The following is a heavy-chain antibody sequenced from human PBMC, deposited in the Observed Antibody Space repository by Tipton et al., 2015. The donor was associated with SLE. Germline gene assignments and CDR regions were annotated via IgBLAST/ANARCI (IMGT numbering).Heavy chain of an antibody. Sequence: TLSLTCTVSGGSVSSGSYYWSWIRQPPGKGLEWIGNIYHSGSTFYNPSLKSRVTISVDTSKNQFSLKLSSVTAADTAVYYCARCQGGAMDDAFDIWGQGTMVTVSS. CDR3: ARCQGGAMDDAFDI. CDR2: IYHSGST. J-gene: IGHJ3*02. D-gene: IGHD6-25*01. V-gene: IGHV4-61*01. CDR1: GGSVSSGSYY.